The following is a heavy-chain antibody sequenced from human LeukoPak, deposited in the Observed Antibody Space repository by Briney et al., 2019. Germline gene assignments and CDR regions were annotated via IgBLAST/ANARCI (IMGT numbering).Heavy chain of an antibody. CDR2: IYSGGST. D-gene: IGHD1-26*01. Sequence: GGSLRLSCAASGFTVSSNYMSWVRQAPGKGLEWVSVIYSGGSTYYADSVKGRFTISRDNSKNTLYLQMNSLRAEDTAVYYCARGQWKLLDGAFDYWGQGTLVTVSS. CDR3: ARGQWKLLDGAFDY. J-gene: IGHJ4*02. CDR1: GFTVSSNY. V-gene: IGHV3-53*01.